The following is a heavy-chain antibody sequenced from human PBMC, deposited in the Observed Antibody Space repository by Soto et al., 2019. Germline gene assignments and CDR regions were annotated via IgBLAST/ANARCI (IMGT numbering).Heavy chain of an antibody. CDR1: GGSFSGYY. D-gene: IGHD6-6*01. J-gene: IGHJ6*02. CDR3: ARRRLKSIAARGGNYYYYGMDV. V-gene: IGHV4-34*01. CDR2: INHSGST. Sequence: SETLSLTCAVYGGSFSGYYWSWIRQPPGKGLEWIGEINHSGSTNYNPSLKSRVTISVDTSKNQFSLKLSSVTAADTAVYYCARRRLKSIAARGGNYYYYGMDVWGQGTTVTVSS.